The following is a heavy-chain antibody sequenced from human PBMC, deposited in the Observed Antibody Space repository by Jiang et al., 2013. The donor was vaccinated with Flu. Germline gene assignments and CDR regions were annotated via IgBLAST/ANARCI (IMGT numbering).Heavy chain of an antibody. D-gene: IGHD6-13*01. CDR1: GFTFDDYT. V-gene: IGHV3-43*01. CDR3: AKGLIAAAETCGMDV. J-gene: IGHJ6*02. CDR2: ISWDGGST. Sequence: RLSCAASGFTFDDYTMHWVRQAPGKGLEWVSLISWDGGSTYYADSVKGRFTISRDNSKNSLYLQMNSLRTEDTALYYCAKGLIAAAETCGMDVWGQGTTVTVSS.